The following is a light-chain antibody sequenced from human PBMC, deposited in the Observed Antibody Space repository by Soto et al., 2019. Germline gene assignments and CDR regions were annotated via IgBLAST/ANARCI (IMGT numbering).Light chain of an antibody. V-gene: IGKV3-15*01. CDR3: QRNNTWSHWT. J-gene: IGKJ1*01. Sequence: EIVMTQSPATLSVSPGERATLSCRASQSVSSNLAWYQQKPGQAPRLLIYGASTRATGIPARFSGSGSGTEFPLTISTLQSEDFAVYYCQRNNTWSHWTFGQGTKVEIK. CDR1: QSVSSN. CDR2: GAS.